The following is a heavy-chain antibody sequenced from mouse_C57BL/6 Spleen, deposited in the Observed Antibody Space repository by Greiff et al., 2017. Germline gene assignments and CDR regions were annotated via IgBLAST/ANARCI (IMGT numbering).Heavy chain of an antibody. CDR1: GYSFTDYN. D-gene: IGHD2-12*01. J-gene: IGHJ4*01. CDR3: ARAGEYGYSHYAMDY. CDR2: INPNYGTT. V-gene: IGHV1-39*01. Sequence: EVQLQESGPELVKPGASVKISCKASGYSFTDYNMNWVKQSNGKSLEWIGVINPNYGTTSYNQKFKGKATLTVDQSSSTAYMQLNSLTSEDSAVYYCARAGEYGYSHYAMDYWGQGTSVTVSS.